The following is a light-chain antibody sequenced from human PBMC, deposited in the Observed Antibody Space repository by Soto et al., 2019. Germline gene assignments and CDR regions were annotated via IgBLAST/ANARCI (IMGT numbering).Light chain of an antibody. V-gene: IGKV1-9*01. CDR1: QGISSY. Sequence: IQLTQSPSSLSASVGDRVTITCRVSQGISSYLAWYQQKPGKAPKLLIYAASTLQSGVPSRFSGSGSGTDFTLTISSLQPDDFATYYCQQLNSYPLTFGGGTKVEIK. CDR2: AAS. J-gene: IGKJ4*01. CDR3: QQLNSYPLT.